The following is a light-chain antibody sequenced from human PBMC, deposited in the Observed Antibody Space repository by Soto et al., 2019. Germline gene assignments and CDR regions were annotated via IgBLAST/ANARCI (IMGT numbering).Light chain of an antibody. J-gene: IGKJ5*01. CDR1: QTVNSR. CDR3: QQRSNWPT. CDR2: AAS. Sequence: EIVMTQSPATLSVSPGGRATLSCRASQTVNSRLAWYQHKPGQAPRLLIYAASIRATGIPARFSGSGSGTDFTLTISSLEPEDFAVYFCQQRSNWPTFGQGTRLEIK. V-gene: IGKV3-11*01.